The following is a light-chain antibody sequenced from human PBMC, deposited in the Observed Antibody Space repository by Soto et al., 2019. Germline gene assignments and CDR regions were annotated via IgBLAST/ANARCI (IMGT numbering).Light chain of an antibody. CDR3: QQYNNWPPIT. CDR2: GAS. V-gene: IGKV3-15*01. CDR1: QSISSK. Sequence: EIVMPPYPATLSVSPGERATLSCRASQSISSKLAWYQQKPGQAPRLLIYGASTRATGIPARFSGSGSGTDFTLTISSLQSEDFAVYYCQQYNNWPPITFGQGTRLEIK. J-gene: IGKJ5*01.